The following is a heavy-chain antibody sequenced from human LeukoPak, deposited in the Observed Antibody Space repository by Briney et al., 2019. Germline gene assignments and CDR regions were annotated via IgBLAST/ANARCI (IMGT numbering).Heavy chain of an antibody. CDR1: GFTFSDYY. Sequence: PGGSLRLSCAASGFTFSDYYMNWIRQAPGKGLEWVSYISSSSSTIYYADSVKGRITISRDNAKNSLYLQMNSLRAEDTAVYYCASRDTAMVRYNWFDPWGQGTLVTVSS. V-gene: IGHV3-11*04. J-gene: IGHJ5*02. D-gene: IGHD5-18*01. CDR2: ISSSSSTI. CDR3: ASRDTAMVRYNWFDP.